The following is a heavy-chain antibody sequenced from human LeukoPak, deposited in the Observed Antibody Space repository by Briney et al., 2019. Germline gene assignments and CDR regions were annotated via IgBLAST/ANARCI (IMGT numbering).Heavy chain of an antibody. CDR3: ARGAAAGPYYYYYMDV. CDR2: IYYSGST. D-gene: IGHD6-13*01. J-gene: IGHJ6*03. CDR1: GGSISSGGYY. Sequence: SETLSLTCTVSGGSISSGGYYWSWIRQHPGKGLEWIGYIYYSGSTYYNPSLKSRVTISVDTSKNQFSLKLSSVTAADTAVYYCARGAAAGPYYYYYMDVWGKGTTVTVSS. V-gene: IGHV4-31*03.